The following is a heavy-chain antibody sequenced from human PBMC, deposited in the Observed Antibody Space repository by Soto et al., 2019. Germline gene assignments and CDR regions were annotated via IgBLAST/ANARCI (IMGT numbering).Heavy chain of an antibody. CDR3: ARSMHYSDGSNYSPFDY. J-gene: IGHJ4*02. CDR1: GGSVSSGNYY. CDR2: FYYTGSS. V-gene: IGHV4-61*01. Sequence: QVQLQESGPGLVKPSETLSLTCTVSGGSVSSGNYYWSWIRQPPGKGLEWIGYFYYTGSSNYKPSLRIRVTISVDASKNQFSLRLSSLTAADTAVYYCARSMHYSDGSNYSPFDYWGQGTLVTVSS. D-gene: IGHD3-22*01.